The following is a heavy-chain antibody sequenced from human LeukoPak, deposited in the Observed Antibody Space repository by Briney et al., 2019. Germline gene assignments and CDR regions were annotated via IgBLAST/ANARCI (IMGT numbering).Heavy chain of an antibody. CDR1: GFTFSSYA. V-gene: IGHV3-23*01. CDR3: AKDRWGAVASFDY. D-gene: IGHD6-19*01. Sequence: GGSLRLSCAASGFTFSSYAMSWVRQAPGKGLEWVSAISGSGGSTYYADSVKGRFTISRDNSKNTLYLQMNSLESEDTAVYYCAKDRWGAVASFDYWGQGTLVTVSS. CDR2: ISGSGGST. J-gene: IGHJ4*02.